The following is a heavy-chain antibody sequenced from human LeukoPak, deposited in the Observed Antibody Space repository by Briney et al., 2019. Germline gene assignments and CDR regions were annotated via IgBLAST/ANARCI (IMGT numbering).Heavy chain of an antibody. CDR1: GFTFSSYW. J-gene: IGHJ4*02. CDR3: ARAEGYGGELDS. CDR2: INSDGSST. D-gene: IGHD4-23*01. V-gene: IGHV3-74*01. Sequence: GGSLRLSCAASGFTFSSYWMHWVRQAPGKGLVWVSRINSDGSSTSYADSVKGRFTISRENSKNRLYLQMNSLRAEDTAVYYCARAEGYGGELDSWGQGTLVTVSS.